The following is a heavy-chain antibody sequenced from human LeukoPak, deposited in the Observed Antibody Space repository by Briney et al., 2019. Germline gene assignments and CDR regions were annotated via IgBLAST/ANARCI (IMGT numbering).Heavy chain of an antibody. V-gene: IGHV3-23*01. CDR2: IGGGGVRT. CDR1: GFTFTTYA. Sequence: GGSLRLSCAASGFTFTTYAMSWVRQAPGKGLEWVSAIGGGGVRTYYADSVMGRFTISRDNSKDTLFLQMNSLRAEDTAVYYCAKASRQGAVASSLDYWGQGTLVSVSS. J-gene: IGHJ4*02. D-gene: IGHD6-19*01. CDR3: AKASRQGAVASSLDY.